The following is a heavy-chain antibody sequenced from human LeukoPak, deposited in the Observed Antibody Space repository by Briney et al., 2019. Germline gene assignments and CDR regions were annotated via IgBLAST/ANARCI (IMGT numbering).Heavy chain of an antibody. CDR2: IITIFGAA. V-gene: IGHV1-69*13. Sequence: ASVKVSCKASGGTFSTYTFSWVRQAPGQGLEWIGRIITIFGAANYAQKFQGRVTITADESTSTAYMELSSLRSEDTAVYYCARDSGYSSGPYYYYMDVWGKGTTVTISS. D-gene: IGHD6-19*01. J-gene: IGHJ6*03. CDR3: ARDSGYSSGPYYYYMDV. CDR1: GGTFSTYT.